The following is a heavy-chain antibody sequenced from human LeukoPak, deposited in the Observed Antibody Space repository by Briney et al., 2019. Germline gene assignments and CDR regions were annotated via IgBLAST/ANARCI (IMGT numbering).Heavy chain of an antibody. CDR3: ARDLDIRGYSYGSPDY. J-gene: IGHJ4*02. CDR2: IIPIFGTA. D-gene: IGHD5-18*01. Sequence: SVKVSCKASGGTFSSYAISWVRQAPGQGLEWMGRIIPIFGTANYAQKFQGRVTITTDESTSTAYMELSSLRSEDTAVYYCARDLDIRGYSYGSPDYRGQGTLVTVSS. CDR1: GGTFSSYA. V-gene: IGHV1-69*05.